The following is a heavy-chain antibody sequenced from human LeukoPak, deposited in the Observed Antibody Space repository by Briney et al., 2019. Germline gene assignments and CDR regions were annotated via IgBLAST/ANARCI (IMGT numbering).Heavy chain of an antibody. V-gene: IGHV1-2*06. CDR3: ARVGFTSSWSNFDY. Sequence: ASVKVSCKASGYTFAAYFIHWVRQAPGQGLEWMGRINPNGGDTNYAQKFQGRVTMAGDTSISTAYMELSSLRSDDTAMYYCARVGFTSSWSNFDYWGQGTLVTVSS. J-gene: IGHJ4*02. CDR1: GYTFAAYF. D-gene: IGHD6-13*01. CDR2: INPNGGDT.